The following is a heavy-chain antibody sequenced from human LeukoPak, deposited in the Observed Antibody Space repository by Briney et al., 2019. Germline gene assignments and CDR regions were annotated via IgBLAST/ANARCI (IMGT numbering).Heavy chain of an antibody. CDR2: IFPGDSDT. D-gene: IGHD2-21*02. CDR1: GYSFTKYW. J-gene: IGHJ4*02. V-gene: IGHV5-51*01. CDR3: ARRSTLRSPFDY. Sequence: GESLKISCKGSGYSFTKYWIGWVRQMPGKGLEWMGIIFPGDSDTRYSPSFQGQVTISADKSINTAYLQWSSLKASDTAMYYCARRSTLRSPFDYWGQGTLTTVSS.